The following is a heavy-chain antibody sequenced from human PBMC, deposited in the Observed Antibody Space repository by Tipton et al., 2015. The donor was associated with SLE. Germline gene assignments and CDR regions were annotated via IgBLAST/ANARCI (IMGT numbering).Heavy chain of an antibody. D-gene: IGHD3-10*01. CDR2: IYHSGST. J-gene: IGHJ4*02. CDR1: GYSISSGYY. V-gene: IGHV4-38-2*02. Sequence: TLSLTCTVSGYSISSGYYWGWIRQPPGKGLEWIGNIYHSGSTYYNPSLKSRVTISVDTSKNQFSLKLTSVNAADTAVYYCARGGPPYGHVLDYWGQGTLVTVSS. CDR3: ARGGPPYGHVLDY.